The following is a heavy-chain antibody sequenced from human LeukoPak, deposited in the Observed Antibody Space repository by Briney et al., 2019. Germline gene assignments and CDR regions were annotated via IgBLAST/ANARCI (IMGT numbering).Heavy chain of an antibody. D-gene: IGHD3-22*01. Sequence: SETLSLTCAVYGGSFSSYYWSWIRQPAGKGLEWIGRIYTSGSTNYNPSLKSRVTMSVDTSKNQFSLKLSSVTAADTAVYYCARERAYYYDSSGYVHQFDYWGQGTLVTVSS. CDR2: IYTSGST. CDR1: GGSFSSYY. V-gene: IGHV4-4*07. J-gene: IGHJ4*02. CDR3: ARERAYYYDSSGYVHQFDY.